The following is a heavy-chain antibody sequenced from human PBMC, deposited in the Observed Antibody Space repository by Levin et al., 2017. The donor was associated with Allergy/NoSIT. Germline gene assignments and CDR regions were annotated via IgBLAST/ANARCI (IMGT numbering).Heavy chain of an antibody. CDR1: GYTFTGYY. CDR2: INPNSGGT. Sequence: GESLKISCKASGYTFTGYYMHWVRQAPGQGLEWMGWINPNSGGTNYAQKFQGRVTMTRDTSISTAYMELSRLRSDDTAVYYCARNPVPAATWFDPWGQGTLVTVSS. D-gene: IGHD2-2*01. J-gene: IGHJ5*02. CDR3: ARNPVPAATWFDP. V-gene: IGHV1-2*02.